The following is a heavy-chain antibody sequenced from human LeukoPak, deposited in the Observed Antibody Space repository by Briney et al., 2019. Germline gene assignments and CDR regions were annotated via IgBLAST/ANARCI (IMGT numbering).Heavy chain of an antibody. V-gene: IGHV3-21*01. D-gene: IGHD4-17*01. CDR3: ARGSGDYILSGPAAAFDI. J-gene: IGHJ3*02. CDR2: ISSSSSYI. Sequence: GGSLRLSCAASGFTFSSYSMNWVRQAPGKGLEWVSSISSSSSYIYYADSVKGRFTISRDNAKNSLYLQMNSLRAEDTAVYYCARGSGDYILSGPAAAFDIWGQGTMVTVSS. CDR1: GFTFSSYS.